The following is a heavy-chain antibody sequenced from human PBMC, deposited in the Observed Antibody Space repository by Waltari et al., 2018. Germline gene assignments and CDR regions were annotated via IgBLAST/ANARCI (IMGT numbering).Heavy chain of an antibody. J-gene: IGHJ4*02. CDR1: GESMSCTDW. CDR3: ARDRGRGIYLDS. CDR2: VQRSGRT. D-gene: IGHD2-15*01. Sequence: QLQLQESGPGLVKPSGTLSLTCSVSGESMSCTDWWSWVRQSPRKGLEWIGEVQRSGRTNYNPSFASRVAISVDTSSNQFSLKVTPATAADTAVYFCARDRGRGIYLDSWGQGILVTVSP. V-gene: IGHV4-4*02.